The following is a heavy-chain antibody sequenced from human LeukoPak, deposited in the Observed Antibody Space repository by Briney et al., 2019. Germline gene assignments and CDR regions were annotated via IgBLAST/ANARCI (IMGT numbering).Heavy chain of an antibody. Sequence: PSETLSLTCTVSGGSISSYYWSWIRQPPGKGLEWIRYIYYSGSTNYNPSLKSPVTISVDTSKNQFSLKLSSVTAADTAVYYCARAEQWLPDYYFDYWGQGTLVTVSS. CDR2: IYYSGST. V-gene: IGHV4-59*01. CDR3: ARAEQWLPDYYFDY. J-gene: IGHJ4*02. D-gene: IGHD6-19*01. CDR1: GGSISSYY.